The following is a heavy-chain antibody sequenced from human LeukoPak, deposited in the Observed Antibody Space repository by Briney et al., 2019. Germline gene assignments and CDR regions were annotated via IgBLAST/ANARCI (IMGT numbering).Heavy chain of an antibody. D-gene: IGHD6-19*01. CDR2: FSSSGSTI. V-gene: IGHV3-48*03. Sequence: TGGSLRLSCAASGFTFSSYAMNWVRQAPGKGLEWVSYFSSSGSTISYADSVKGRFTISTDNAKNSLCLRMNSLMAEGTAVSYCGREAEVSGTFDYWGQETLVTVSS. CDR3: GREAEVSGTFDY. CDR1: GFTFSSYA. J-gene: IGHJ4*02.